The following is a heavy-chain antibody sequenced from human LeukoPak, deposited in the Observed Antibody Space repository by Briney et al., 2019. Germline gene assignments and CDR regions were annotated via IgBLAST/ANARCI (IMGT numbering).Heavy chain of an antibody. CDR2: INPNSGGT. D-gene: IGHD6-19*01. V-gene: IGHV1-2*02. CDR1: GHTFTGYY. CDR3: ARDSSGWYPDAFDI. J-gene: IGHJ3*02. Sequence: ASVKVSCKASGHTFTGYYMHWVRQAPGQGLEWMGWINPNSGGTNYAQKFQGRVTMTRDTSISTAYMELRSLRSDDTAVYYCARDSSGWYPDAFDIWGQGTMVTVSS.